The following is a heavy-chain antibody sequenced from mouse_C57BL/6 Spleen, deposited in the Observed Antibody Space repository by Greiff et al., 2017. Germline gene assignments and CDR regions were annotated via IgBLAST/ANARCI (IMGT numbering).Heavy chain of an antibody. CDR3: ARIYYDYDGDYFDY. J-gene: IGHJ2*01. V-gene: IGHV5-17*01. CDR1: GFTFSDYG. D-gene: IGHD2-4*01. CDR2: ISSGSSTT. Sequence: EVKLVESGGGLVKPGGSLKLSCAASGFTFSDYGMHWVRQAPEQGLEWVAYISSGSSTTYYADTVKGRFTISRDNAKNTLFLQMTSLRSEDTAMYYCARIYYDYDGDYFDYWGQGTTLTVSS.